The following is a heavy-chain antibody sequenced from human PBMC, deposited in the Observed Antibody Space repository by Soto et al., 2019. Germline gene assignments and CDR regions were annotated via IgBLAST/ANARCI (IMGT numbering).Heavy chain of an antibody. V-gene: IGHV4-39*01. CDR2: IYYSGRT. CDR1: GGSISSSSYY. J-gene: IGHJ6*02. D-gene: IGHD4-17*01. CDR3: ARHYGDYATYYYYGMDV. Sequence: PSETLSLTCTVSGGSISSSSYYWGWIRQPPGKGLEWIGSIYYSGRTYYNPSLRSRVTISVDTSKNQFSLKLSSVTAADTAVYYWARHYGDYATYYYYGMDVWGQGTTVTVSS.